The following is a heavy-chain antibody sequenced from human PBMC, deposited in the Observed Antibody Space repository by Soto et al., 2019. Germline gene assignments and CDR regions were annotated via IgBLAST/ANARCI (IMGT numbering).Heavy chain of an antibody. CDR1: GYTFTYRY. CDR2: ITPFNGNT. V-gene: IGHV1-45*03. Sequence: TVKVSCKASGYTFTYRYLHWVRQAPRQALEWMGWITPFNGNTNYAQKFQDRVTITRDRSMSTAYMELSSLRSEDTAMYYCASTKARAPVRHYGMDVWGQGTTVT. CDR3: ASTKARAPVRHYGMDV. J-gene: IGHJ6*02.